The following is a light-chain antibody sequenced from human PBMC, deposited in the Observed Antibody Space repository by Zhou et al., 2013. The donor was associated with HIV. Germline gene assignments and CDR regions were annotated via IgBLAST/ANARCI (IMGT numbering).Light chain of an antibody. CDR2: AAS. CDR3: QQYNTYSRT. V-gene: IGKV1-17*01. CDR1: QSLSNY. J-gene: IGKJ1*01. Sequence: DVQLTQSPSPLSASVGDRVTITCRSSQSLSNYLNWYQQKPGKAPRLLIFAASRLQSGVPSRFSGSGYGTEFTLTISSLQPDDFATYYCQQYNTYSRTFGQGTKVEI.